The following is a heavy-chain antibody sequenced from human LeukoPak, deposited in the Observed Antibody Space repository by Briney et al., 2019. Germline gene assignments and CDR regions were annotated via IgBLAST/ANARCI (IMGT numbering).Heavy chain of an antibody. V-gene: IGHV1-18*01. CDR3: ARESSIVGASYFDY. J-gene: IGHJ4*02. CDR1: GYTFTSYG. D-gene: IGHD1-26*01. Sequence: ASVKVSCKASGYTFTSYGISWVRQAPGQGLEWMGWISAYNGNTNYAQKLQGRVTMTTDTSTSTAYMELRSLRSDDTAVYYCARESSIVGASYFDYWGQGTLVTVSS. CDR2: ISAYNGNT.